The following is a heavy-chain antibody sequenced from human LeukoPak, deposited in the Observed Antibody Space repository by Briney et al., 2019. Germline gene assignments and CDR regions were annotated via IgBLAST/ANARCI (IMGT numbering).Heavy chain of an antibody. V-gene: IGHV3-21*01. CDR1: GFTFSSYS. CDR2: ISSSSSYI. J-gene: IGHJ4*02. D-gene: IGHD2-15*01. Sequence: WGSLRLSCAASGFTFSSYSMNWVRQAPGKGLEWVSSISSSSSYIYYADSVKGRFTISRDNAKNSLYLQMNSLRAEDTAVYYCARDRGTKGYCSGGSCYSPLRPYYFDYWGQGTLVTVSS. CDR3: ARDRGTKGYCSGGSCYSPLRPYYFDY.